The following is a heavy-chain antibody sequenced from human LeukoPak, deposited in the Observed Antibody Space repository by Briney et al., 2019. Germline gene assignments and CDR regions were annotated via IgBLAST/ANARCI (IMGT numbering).Heavy chain of an antibody. J-gene: IGHJ5*02. Sequence: SETLSLTCTVSGGSTSSSSYYWGWIRQPPGKGLEWIGSIYYSGSTYYNPSLKSRVTISVDTSKNQFSLKLSSVTAADTAVYYCARDRYYYDSSGYYYGGWFDPWGQGTLVTVSS. CDR2: IYYSGST. D-gene: IGHD3-22*01. V-gene: IGHV4-39*07. CDR1: GGSTSSSSYY. CDR3: ARDRYYYDSSGYYYGGWFDP.